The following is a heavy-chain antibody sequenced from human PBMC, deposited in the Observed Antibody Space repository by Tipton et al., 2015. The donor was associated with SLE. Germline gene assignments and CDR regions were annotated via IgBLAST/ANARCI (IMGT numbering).Heavy chain of an antibody. D-gene: IGHD2/OR15-2a*01. J-gene: IGHJ6*03. CDR2: ISAYNGNT. Sequence: QSGAEVKKPGASVKVSCKASGYTFTSYGISWVRQAPGQGLEWMGWISAYNGNTNYAPKLQGRVTMTTATSTSTAYMELRSLRSDDTAVYYCARAIVIVPGHYYMDVWGKGTTVTISS. CDR1: GYTFTSYG. CDR3: ARAIVIVPGHYYMDV. V-gene: IGHV1-18*01.